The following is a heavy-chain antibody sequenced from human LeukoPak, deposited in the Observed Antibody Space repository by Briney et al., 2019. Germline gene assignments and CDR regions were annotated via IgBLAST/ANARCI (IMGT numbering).Heavy chain of an antibody. CDR3: ARDRAAAGTRMGSGWRGPYFDY. D-gene: IGHD6-13*01. V-gene: IGHV1-69*13. J-gene: IGHJ4*02. CDR2: IIPIFGTA. CDR1: GGTFSSYA. Sequence: SVQVSCKASGGTFSSYAISWVRQAPGQGLEWMGGIIPIFGTANYAQKFQGRVTITADESTSTAYMELSSLRSEDTAVYYCARDRAAAGTRMGSGWRGPYFDYWGQGTLVTVSS.